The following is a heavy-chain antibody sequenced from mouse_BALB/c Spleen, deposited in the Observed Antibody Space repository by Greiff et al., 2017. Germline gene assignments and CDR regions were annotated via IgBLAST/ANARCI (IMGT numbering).Heavy chain of an antibody. CDR1: GFTFSSFG. Sequence: EVHLVESGGGLVQPGGSRKLSCAASGFTFSSFGMHWVRQAPEKGLEWVAYISSGSSTIYYADTVKGRFTISRDNPKNTLFLQMTSLRSEDTAMYYCARGEGYYFDYWGQGTTLTVSS. CDR3: ARGEGYYFDY. J-gene: IGHJ2*01. CDR2: ISSGSSTI. V-gene: IGHV5-17*02.